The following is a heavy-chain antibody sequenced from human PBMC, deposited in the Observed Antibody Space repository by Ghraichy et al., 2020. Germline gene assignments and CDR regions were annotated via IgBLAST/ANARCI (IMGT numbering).Heavy chain of an antibody. CDR2: MYYSGST. CDR1: GGSISSYY. D-gene: IGHD3-22*01. CDR3: ARGGYFDSSAYYWWYFDL. Sequence: SETLSLTCTVSGGSISSYYWTWIRQPPGKGLEWIGYMYYSGSTNYNPSLKSRVTVSVDTSKNQFSLKLSSVTAADTAVYYCARGGYFDSSAYYWWYFDLWGHGPLVTVSS. J-gene: IGHJ2*01. V-gene: IGHV4-59*01.